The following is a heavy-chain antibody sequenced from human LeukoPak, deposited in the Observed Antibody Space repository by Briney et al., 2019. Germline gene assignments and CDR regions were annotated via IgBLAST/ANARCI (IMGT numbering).Heavy chain of an antibody. CDR3: ARDCEATTFQYYYYYYMDV. D-gene: IGHD5-12*01. V-gene: IGHV4-4*07. J-gene: IGHJ6*03. CDR2: IYTSGST. CDR1: GGSISSYY. Sequence: PSETLSLTCTVSGGSISSYYWSWIRQPAGKGLEWIGRIYTSGSTNYNPSLKSRVTMSVDTSKNQFSLKLSSVTAADTAVYYCARDCEATTFQYYYYYYMDVWGKGTTVTVSS.